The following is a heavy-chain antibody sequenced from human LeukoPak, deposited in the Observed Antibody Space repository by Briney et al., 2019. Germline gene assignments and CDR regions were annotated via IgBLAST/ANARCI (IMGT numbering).Heavy chain of an antibody. J-gene: IGHJ4*02. CDR1: GLIISREF. CDR2: IYSDGNT. Sequence: GGFLRLSCAASGLIISREFMSWVRQAPGQGLEWVAIIYSDGNTVYAESVKGRFTISRDTSKNRLFLQMDSLRVEDTALYYCAKVATTPVWAPDYWGQGTLVTVSS. V-gene: IGHV3-53*01. D-gene: IGHD1-1*01. CDR3: AKVATTPVWAPDY.